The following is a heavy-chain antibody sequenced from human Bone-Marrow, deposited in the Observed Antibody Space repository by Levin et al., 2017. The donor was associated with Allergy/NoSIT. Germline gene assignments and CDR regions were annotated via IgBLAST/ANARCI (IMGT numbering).Heavy chain of an antibody. CDR2: INSDASTT. CDR3: ATAIAGRPGFDY. J-gene: IGHJ4*02. CDR1: GFTFNNYW. D-gene: IGHD6-6*01. Sequence: AGGSLSLSCAASGFTFNNYWMHWVRQAPGKGLVWVSRINSDASTTNYAESVEGRFTISRDNAKNTLYLQMNSLRVEETAVYYCATAIAGRPGFDYWGQGTLVTVSS. V-gene: IGHV3-74*01.